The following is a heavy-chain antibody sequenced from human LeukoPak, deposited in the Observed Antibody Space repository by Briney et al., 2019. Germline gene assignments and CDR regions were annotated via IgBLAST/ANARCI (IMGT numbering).Heavy chain of an antibody. CDR1: GGSISSYY. CDR3: ARTLTYYDILTGHRSGAFDI. D-gene: IGHD3-9*01. CDR2: IYYSGST. J-gene: IGHJ3*02. Sequence: SETLSLTCTVSGGSISSYYWSWIRQPPGKGLEWIGYIYYSGSTNYNPSLKSRVTISVDTSKNQFSLKLSSVTAADTAVYYCARTLTYYDILTGHRSGAFDIWGQGTVVTVSS. V-gene: IGHV4-59*01.